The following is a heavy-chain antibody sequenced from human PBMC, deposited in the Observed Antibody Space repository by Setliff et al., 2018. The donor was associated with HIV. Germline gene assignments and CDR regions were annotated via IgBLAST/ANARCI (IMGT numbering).Heavy chain of an antibody. Sequence: LSLTCAVSGYSLSTAYYWGWIRQPPGKGLEWIGSVYHSGTTYYNPSLKSRVTISVDTSKNQFSLKLSSVTAADTAVYYCARLYSTVTPDIWGKGTTVTVSS. CDR1: GYSLSTAYY. V-gene: IGHV4-38-2*01. J-gene: IGHJ6*04. D-gene: IGHD2-21*01. CDR3: ARLYSTVTPDI. CDR2: VYHSGTT.